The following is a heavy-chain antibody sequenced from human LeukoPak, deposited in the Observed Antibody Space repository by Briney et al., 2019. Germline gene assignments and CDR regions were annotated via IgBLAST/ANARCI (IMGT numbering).Heavy chain of an antibody. V-gene: IGHV4-61*02. CDR2: IYTSGST. D-gene: IGHD3-3*01. CDR3: ARRGYDFRSGYSNWFDP. CDR1: GGSISSGSYY. Sequence: SQTLSLTCTVSGGSISSGSYYWSWIRQPAGKGLEWIGRIYTSGSTNYNPSLKSRVTISVDTSKNQFSLKLSSVTAADTAVYYCARRGYDFRSGYSNWFDPWGQGTLVTVSS. J-gene: IGHJ5*02.